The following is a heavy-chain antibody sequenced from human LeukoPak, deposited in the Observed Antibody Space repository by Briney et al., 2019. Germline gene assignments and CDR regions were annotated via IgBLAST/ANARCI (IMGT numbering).Heavy chain of an antibody. CDR1: GFTFTSYE. V-gene: IGHV3-48*03. Sequence: GGSLRLSCAASGFTFTSYEMNWVRQAPGKGLEWVSYISSSGSTTYYADSMKGRFTISRDNVKNSLYLQMNSLRAEDTAVYYCARSPAGANYYLDVWGKGTTVTISS. CDR3: ARSPAGANYYLDV. CDR2: ISSSGSTT. J-gene: IGHJ6*03. D-gene: IGHD1-14*01.